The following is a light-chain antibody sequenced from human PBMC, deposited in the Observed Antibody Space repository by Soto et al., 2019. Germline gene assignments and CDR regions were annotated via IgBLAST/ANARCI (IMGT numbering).Light chain of an antibody. CDR2: YAS. CDR3: QHYSNWPPT. J-gene: IGKJ3*01. Sequence: EMVMTQSPATLSVSPGERVTLSCRASDNVHRNLAWYQQKPGQGPSLLIYYASIRATGVPDRFTGSGYGTEFTLTISSLQSEDFGVYHCQHYSNWPPTFGPGTKVEIK. CDR1: DNVHRN. V-gene: IGKV3-15*01.